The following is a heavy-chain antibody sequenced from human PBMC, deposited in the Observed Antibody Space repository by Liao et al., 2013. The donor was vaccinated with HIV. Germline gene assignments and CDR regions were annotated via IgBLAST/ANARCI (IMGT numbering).Heavy chain of an antibody. D-gene: IGHD2-2*02. CDR3: ARYQLLYGWFDP. V-gene: IGHV4-59*01. Sequence: QVQLQESGPGLVKPSETLSLTCTVSGGSISSYYWSWIRQPPGKGLEWIGYIYYSGSTISVDTSKNQLSLKLSSVTAADTAVYYCARYQLLYGWFDPWGQGTLVTVSS. CDR1: GGSISSYY. CDR2: IYYSG. J-gene: IGHJ5*02.